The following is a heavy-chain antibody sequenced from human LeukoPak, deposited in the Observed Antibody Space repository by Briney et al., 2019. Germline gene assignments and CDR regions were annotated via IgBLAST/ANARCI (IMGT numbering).Heavy chain of an antibody. Sequence: PSQTLSLTCTVSGGSISSGSYYWSWIRQPAGKGLEWIGRIYTSGSTKYNPSLKSRVTISVDRSKNQFSLKLSSVTAADTAVYYCARVPGLSGAVAGPYYYYYMDVWGKGTTVTISS. CDR2: IYTSGST. D-gene: IGHD6-19*01. J-gene: IGHJ6*03. V-gene: IGHV4-61*02. CDR3: ARVPGLSGAVAGPYYYYYMDV. CDR1: GGSISSGSYY.